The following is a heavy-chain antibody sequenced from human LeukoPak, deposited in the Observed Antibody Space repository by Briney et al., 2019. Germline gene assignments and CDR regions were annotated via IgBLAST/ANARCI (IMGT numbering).Heavy chain of an antibody. D-gene: IGHD6-13*01. V-gene: IGHV3-30*04. CDR3: ARANHVMAAAGLDY. J-gene: IGHJ4*02. CDR2: ISYDGSNK. CDR1: GFTFSSYA. Sequence: GRSLRLSCAASGFTFSSYAMHWVRQAPGKGLEWVAVISYDGSNKYYADSVKGRFTISRDNSKNTLYLQMNSLRAEDTAVYYCARANHVMAAAGLDYWGQGTLVTVSS.